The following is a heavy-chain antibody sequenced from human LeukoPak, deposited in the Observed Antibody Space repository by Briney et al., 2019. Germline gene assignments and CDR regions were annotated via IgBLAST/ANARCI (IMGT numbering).Heavy chain of an antibody. CDR1: GGSISNYH. CDR3: ARVKYSSGSTSSWFDP. D-gene: IGHD3-10*01. CDR2: IEYSGST. J-gene: IGHJ5*02. V-gene: IGHV4-59*08. Sequence: SETLSLTCTVSGGSISNYHWSWFRQPPATGLEGIGYIEYSGSTPYNSSLKSLVTISVDTSKNQFSLKLNSVTAADTAVYYCARVKYSSGSTSSWFDPWGQGTPVAVSS.